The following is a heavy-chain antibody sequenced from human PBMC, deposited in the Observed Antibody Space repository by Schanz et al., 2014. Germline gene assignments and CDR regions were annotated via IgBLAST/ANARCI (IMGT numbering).Heavy chain of an antibody. Sequence: QVQLVQSGAEVKKPGASVKVSCKASGYTFTSYSIHWVRQAPGQRLEWMGWINAGTGNTEYSQKFQGRVTITRDTLASTAYMEVSSLRSEDTAVYYCARSGSSNWYFFDYWGQGTLVNVSS. CDR3: ARSGSSNWYFFDY. CDR2: INAGTGNT. V-gene: IGHV1-3*01. D-gene: IGHD6-13*01. J-gene: IGHJ4*02. CDR1: GYTFTSYS.